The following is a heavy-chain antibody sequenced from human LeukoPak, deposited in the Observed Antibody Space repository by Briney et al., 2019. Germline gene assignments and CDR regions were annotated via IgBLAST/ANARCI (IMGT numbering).Heavy chain of an antibody. J-gene: IGHJ4*02. Sequence: GGSLRLSCAASGFIFISYGMNWVRQAPGKGLEWVSYISSSSSAIYYADSVKGRFTISRDNAKNSLYLQMNSLRAEDTAVYYCAREAYSKNFDYWGQGTLVTVSS. CDR1: GFIFISYG. V-gene: IGHV3-48*01. D-gene: IGHD2-15*01. CDR3: AREAYSKNFDY. CDR2: ISSSSSAI.